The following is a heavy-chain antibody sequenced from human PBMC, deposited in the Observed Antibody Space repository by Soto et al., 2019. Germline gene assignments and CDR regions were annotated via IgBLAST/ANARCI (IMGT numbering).Heavy chain of an antibody. D-gene: IGHD3-10*01. CDR1: GFTFSSYS. V-gene: IGHV3-48*01. J-gene: IGHJ4*02. CDR2: ISSSSSTI. Sequence: EVQLVESGGGLVQPGGSLRLSCAASGFTFSSYSMNWVRQAPGKGLEWVSYISSSSSTIYYADSVKGRFTISRDNAKNSQYRQKSSMRAEDTAVYYGARDLVPNGSGSDKHWGQGTLVTVSS. CDR3: ARDLVPNGSGSDKH.